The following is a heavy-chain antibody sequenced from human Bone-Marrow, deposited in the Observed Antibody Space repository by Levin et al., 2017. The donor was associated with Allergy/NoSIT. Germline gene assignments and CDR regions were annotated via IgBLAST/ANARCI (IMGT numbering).Heavy chain of an antibody. CDR3: AKDFRHVVYHYYYMDV. Sequence: GGSLRLSCAASGFSFSNYGMHWVRRAPGKGLEWVAVVSYDGIFQYYADSVKGRFTISRDNSKNTLYLQVNSLRAEDTAVYYCAKDFRHVVYHYYYMDVWGKGTTVTVSS. J-gene: IGHJ6*03. CDR2: VSYDGIFQ. D-gene: IGHD2-8*02. V-gene: IGHV3-30*18. CDR1: GFSFSNYG.